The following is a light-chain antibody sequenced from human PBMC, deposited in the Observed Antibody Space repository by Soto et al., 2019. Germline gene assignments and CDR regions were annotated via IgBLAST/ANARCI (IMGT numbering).Light chain of an antibody. CDR1: ETISSDK. J-gene: IGKJ1*01. Sequence: EIVLTQSPGTLSVSPGERATLSCRASETISSDKLAWYQQKPGQPPSLLIYGTFSRATGIPDRFSGSGSGTDFTLTLSRLEPEDSAIYSCQQYGSWTFGQGNKVEI. V-gene: IGKV3-20*01. CDR3: QQYGSWT. CDR2: GTF.